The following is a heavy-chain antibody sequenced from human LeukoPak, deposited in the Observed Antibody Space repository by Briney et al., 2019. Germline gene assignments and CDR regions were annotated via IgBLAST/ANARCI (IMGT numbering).Heavy chain of an antibody. CDR1: GYTFTSYG. J-gene: IGHJ4*02. V-gene: IGHV1-18*01. CDR2: ISGYNGNT. Sequence: ASVKVSCKASGYTFTSYGISWVRQAPGQGLEWMGWISGYNGNTNYAQNLQGRVTMTTDTSTSTVYMELRSLRSDDTAMYYCARVTDVYNPDFDYWGQGTLVTVSS. CDR3: ARVTDVYNPDFDY. D-gene: IGHD5-24*01.